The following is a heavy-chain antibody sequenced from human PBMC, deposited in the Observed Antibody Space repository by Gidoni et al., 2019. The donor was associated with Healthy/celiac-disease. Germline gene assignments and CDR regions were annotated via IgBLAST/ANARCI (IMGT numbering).Heavy chain of an antibody. CDR2: FDPEDGET. CDR3: ATDSPGGGSYHSAEYFQH. J-gene: IGHJ1*01. V-gene: IGHV1-24*01. Sequence: QVQLVQSGAEVKKPGASVKVSCKVSGYTLTELSMHWVRQAPGKGLEWMGGFDPEDGETIYAQKFQGRVTMTEDTSTDTAYMELSSLRSEDTAVYYCATDSPGGGSYHSAEYFQHWGQGTLVTVSS. D-gene: IGHD1-26*01. CDR1: GYTLTELS.